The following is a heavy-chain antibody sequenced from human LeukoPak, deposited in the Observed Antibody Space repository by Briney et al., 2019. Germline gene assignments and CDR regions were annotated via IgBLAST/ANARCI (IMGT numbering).Heavy chain of an antibody. D-gene: IGHD3-22*01. CDR3: ARDSSGYQ. CDR1: GFTFSTYW. V-gene: IGHV3-7*01. J-gene: IGHJ4*02. CDR2: IKEDGSEK. Sequence: PGGSLRLSCAASGFTFSTYWMSWVRQAPGKGLEWVANIKEDGSEKYCGDSAKGRFTISRDNAKNSLYLQMNSLRAEDTAVYYCARDSSGYQWGQGTLVTVSS.